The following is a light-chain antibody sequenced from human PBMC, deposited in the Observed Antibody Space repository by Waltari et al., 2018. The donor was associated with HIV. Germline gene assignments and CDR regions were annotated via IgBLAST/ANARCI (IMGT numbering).Light chain of an antibody. CDR3: AAWDDSLSGPG. J-gene: IGLJ2*01. CDR1: SSNIGSNY. CDR2: RNN. Sequence: QSVLTQPPSASGTPGQRVPISCSGSSSNIGSNYVYWYQQLPGTAPKLLIYRNNLRPSGVPDRFSGSKSGTSASLAISGLRSEDEADYYCAAWDDSLSGPGFGGGTKLTVL. V-gene: IGLV1-47*01.